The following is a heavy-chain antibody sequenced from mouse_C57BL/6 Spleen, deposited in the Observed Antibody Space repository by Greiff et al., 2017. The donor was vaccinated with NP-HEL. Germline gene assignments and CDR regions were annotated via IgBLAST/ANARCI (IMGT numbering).Heavy chain of an antibody. CDR1: GFTFSDYG. D-gene: IGHD3-1*01. CDR2: ISSGSSTI. Sequence: EVQLQESGGGLVKPGGSLKLSCAASGFTFSDYGMHWVRQAPEKGLEWVAYISSGSSTIYYADTVKGRFTISRDNAKNTLFLQMTRLRSEDTAMYYCARGGSFHGFAYWGQGTLVTVSA. J-gene: IGHJ3*01. V-gene: IGHV5-17*01. CDR3: ARGGSFHGFAY.